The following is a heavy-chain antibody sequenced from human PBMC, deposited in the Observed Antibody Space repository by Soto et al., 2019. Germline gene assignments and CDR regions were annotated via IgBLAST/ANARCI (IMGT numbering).Heavy chain of an antibody. J-gene: IGHJ4*02. CDR1: GFTFSSDW. CDR3: ARDLPGSKKYFDY. V-gene: IGHV3-74*01. CDR2: INTDGSGT. D-gene: IGHD3-10*01. Sequence: EVQLVESGGGLAQPGGSLRLSCAASGFTFSSDWMHWVRQAPGKGLVWVSRINTDGSGTSYAYSVKGRFTISRDNAKNTLYLQMNILRAEDTAMYYCARDLPGSKKYFDYWGQGNLVTVSS.